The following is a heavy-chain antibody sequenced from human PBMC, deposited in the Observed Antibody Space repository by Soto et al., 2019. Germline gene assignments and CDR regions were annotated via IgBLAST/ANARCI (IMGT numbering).Heavy chain of an antibody. D-gene: IGHD6-19*01. V-gene: IGHV5-10-1*01. Sequence: GESLKISCKGSGYSFTTYWIGWVRQMPGKGLEWMGRIDPSDSYTNYSPSFQGHVTISADKSISTAYLQWSSLKASDTAMYYCARSDPSGYSSGWYYYYYGMDVWGQGTTVTVSS. CDR2: IDPSDSYT. CDR3: ARSDPSGYSSGWYYYYYGMDV. CDR1: GYSFTTYW. J-gene: IGHJ6*02.